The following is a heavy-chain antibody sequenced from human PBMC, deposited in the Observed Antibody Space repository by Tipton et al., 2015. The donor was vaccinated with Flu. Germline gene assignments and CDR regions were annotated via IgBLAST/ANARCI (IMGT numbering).Heavy chain of an antibody. CDR2: ITTSASTI. V-gene: IGHV3-48*03. Sequence: SLRLSCAASGFTFSTYEMNWVRQAPGKGLEWVSYITTSASTIYYADSVKGRFTISRDNAKNSLYLQMNTLRVEDTAVYYCAFGGGFDYWGQGTLVTVSS. J-gene: IGHJ4*02. D-gene: IGHD3-16*01. CDR1: GFTFSTYE. CDR3: AFGGGFDY.